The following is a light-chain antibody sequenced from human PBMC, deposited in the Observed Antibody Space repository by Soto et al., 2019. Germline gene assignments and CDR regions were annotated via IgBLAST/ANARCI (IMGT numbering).Light chain of an antibody. Sequence: EVVLTRSPATLSLSAGERASLSCRASQDVGSLIAWYQQKPGQPPRLLIYDASNRATGIPARFSGSGSGTDFVLTISSLEPEDFAVYYCHQRRSWPITFGQGTRLEIK. CDR2: DAS. CDR1: QDVGSL. J-gene: IGKJ5*01. CDR3: HQRRSWPIT. V-gene: IGKV3-11*01.